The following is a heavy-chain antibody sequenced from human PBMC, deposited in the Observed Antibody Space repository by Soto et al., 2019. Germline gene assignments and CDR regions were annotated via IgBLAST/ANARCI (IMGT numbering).Heavy chain of an antibody. J-gene: IGHJ5*02. V-gene: IGHV3-53*04. CDR1: GFTVSSNY. CDR2: IYSGGST. D-gene: IGHD2-15*01. CDR3: ARGSDERYCSGGSCYSAHWFDP. Sequence: GGSLRLSCAASGFTVSSNYMSWVRQAPGKGLEWVSVIYSGGSTYYADSVKGRFTISRHNSKNTLYLQMNSLRAEDTAVYYCARGSDERYCSGGSCYSAHWFDPWGQGT.